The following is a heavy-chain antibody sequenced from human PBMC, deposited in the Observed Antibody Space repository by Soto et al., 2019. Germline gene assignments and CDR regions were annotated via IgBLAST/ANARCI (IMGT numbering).Heavy chain of an antibody. V-gene: IGHV5-51*01. CDR2: IYFGDSDT. CDR3: VAYTVSSGRHFAY. D-gene: IGHD3-16*01. CDR1: GYSFTKYW. Sequence: EVQLVQSGAEVKKPGESLKISCKGSGYSFTKYWIGWVRQMPGEGLEWMGMIYFGDSDTRYSPSFQGQVTISADNYINTAFLQWSSLKASDTAIYYCVAYTVSSGRHFAYWGQGALVTVSS. J-gene: IGHJ4*02.